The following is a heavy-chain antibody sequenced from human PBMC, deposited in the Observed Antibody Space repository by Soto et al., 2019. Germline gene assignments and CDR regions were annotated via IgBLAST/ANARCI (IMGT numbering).Heavy chain of an antibody. V-gene: IGHV1-18*04. CDR3: ARDFYPLVYYVAP. CDR1: GYTFINHG. CDR2: VSGSNGKT. J-gene: IGHJ5*02. Sequence: ASVKVSCKASGYTFINHGISWVRQAPGQGLEWMGWVSGSNGKTKYAQKFQGRVTMTRETSTSTAHMELRNLTSDDTAVYFCARDFYPLVYYVAPWGQGTLVTVSS. D-gene: IGHD3-16*01.